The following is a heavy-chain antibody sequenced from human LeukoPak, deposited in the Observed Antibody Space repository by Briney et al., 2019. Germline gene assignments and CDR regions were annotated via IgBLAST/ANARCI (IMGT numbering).Heavy chain of an antibody. D-gene: IGHD3-10*01. Sequence: SQTLSLTCTVSGGSISSGGYYWSWIRQPPGKGLEWIGYIYHSGSTYYNPSLKSRVTMSVDTSKNQFSLKLSSVTAADTAVYYCARAFFTDYYGSGSHFDYWGQGTLVTVSS. V-gene: IGHV4-30-2*01. CDR2: IYHSGST. CDR3: ARAFFTDYYGSGSHFDY. CDR1: GGSISSGGYY. J-gene: IGHJ4*02.